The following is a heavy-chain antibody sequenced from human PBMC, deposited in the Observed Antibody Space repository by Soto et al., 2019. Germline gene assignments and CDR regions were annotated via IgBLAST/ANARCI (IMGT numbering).Heavy chain of an antibody. Sequence: HPGGSLRLSCAASGFTFSSYSMNWVRQAPGKGLEWVSYISSSSSTIYYADSVKGRFTISRDNAKNSLYLQMNSLRAEDTAVYYCARGRGGGGVGGFKYYYMDVWGKGTTVTVSS. CDR1: GFTFSSYS. D-gene: IGHD2-15*01. CDR3: ARGRGGGGVGGFKYYYMDV. CDR2: ISSSSSTI. J-gene: IGHJ6*03. V-gene: IGHV3-48*01.